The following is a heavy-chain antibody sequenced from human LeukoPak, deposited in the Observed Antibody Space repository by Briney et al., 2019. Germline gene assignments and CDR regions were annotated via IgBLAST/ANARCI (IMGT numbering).Heavy chain of an antibody. D-gene: IGHD3-10*01. Sequence: QTLSLTCTVSGGSISSGGYYWSWIRQHPGTGLEWIGYIYYSGSTYYNPSLKSRVTLSVDTSKNQFSLKLSSVTAADTAVYYCARVVITMADAFDIWGQGTMVTVSS. J-gene: IGHJ3*02. CDR1: GGSISSGGYY. V-gene: IGHV4-31*03. CDR3: ARVVITMADAFDI. CDR2: IYYSGST.